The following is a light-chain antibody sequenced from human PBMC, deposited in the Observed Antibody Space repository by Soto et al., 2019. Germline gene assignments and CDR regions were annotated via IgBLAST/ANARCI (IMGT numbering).Light chain of an antibody. CDR3: RQRYTVT. Sequence: DIQMTQSPSSLSASVGDRVTITCRASQSISSYLNLYQQKPGKAPKLLIYAASSLQSGDPSRFSGSGSGTVFTLTISSVQPESVTTYYFRQRYTVTFRPGTKVDI. J-gene: IGKJ3*01. V-gene: IGKV1-39*01. CDR2: AAS. CDR1: QSISSY.